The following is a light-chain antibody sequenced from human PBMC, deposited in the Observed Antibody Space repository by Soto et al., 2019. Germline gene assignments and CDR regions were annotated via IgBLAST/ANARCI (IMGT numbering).Light chain of an antibody. CDR2: DAS. J-gene: IGKJ4*01. Sequence: EIVLTQSPATLSLSPGERATLSCRASQSVNIYLAWYQQKPGQAPRLLIYDASNRATGIPARFSGSGSGTDFTLTISSLEPEDRAVYYCQQRSNWRVTFGGGTKVDIK. CDR1: QSVNIY. V-gene: IGKV3-11*01. CDR3: QQRSNWRVT.